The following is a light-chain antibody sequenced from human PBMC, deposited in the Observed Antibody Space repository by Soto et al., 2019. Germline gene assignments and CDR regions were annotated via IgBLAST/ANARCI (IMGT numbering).Light chain of an antibody. V-gene: IGLV1-44*01. CDR2: SNN. CDR3: AAWDDSLNGLV. Sequence: QPVLTQPPSAPGTPGQRVTISCSGSSSNIGSNTVNWYQQLPGTAPKLLIYSNNQRPSGVPDRFSGSKSGTSASLAISGLQSEDEADYYCAAWDDSLNGLVFGTGTKVTVL. CDR1: SSNIGSNT. J-gene: IGLJ1*01.